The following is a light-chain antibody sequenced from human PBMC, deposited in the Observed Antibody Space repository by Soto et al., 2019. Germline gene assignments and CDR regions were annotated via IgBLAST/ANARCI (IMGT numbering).Light chain of an antibody. CDR2: GAS. Sequence: ESVLTQSPGTLSLSPGERATLSCRASRSVSSSDLAWYQQKPGQAPRLLIYGASIRATGIPDRFSGSRSGTDFTLIISRLEPEDFAVYYCKHYSTSSVTFGQGTRLEIK. V-gene: IGKV3-20*01. J-gene: IGKJ5*01. CDR1: RSVSSSD. CDR3: KHYSTSSVT.